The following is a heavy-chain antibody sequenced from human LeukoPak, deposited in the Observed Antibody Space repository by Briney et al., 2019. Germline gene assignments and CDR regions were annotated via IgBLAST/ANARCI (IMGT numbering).Heavy chain of an antibody. Sequence: GASVRVSCKASGGTFIIYAISWVRQAPGQGLEWMGRIIPILGIANYAQKFQGRVTITADKSTSTAYMELSSLRSEDTAVYYCASASGVQLWSNFDYWGQGTLVTVSS. CDR1: GGTFIIYA. CDR2: IIPILGIA. V-gene: IGHV1-69*04. J-gene: IGHJ4*02. CDR3: ASASGVQLWSNFDY. D-gene: IGHD5-18*01.